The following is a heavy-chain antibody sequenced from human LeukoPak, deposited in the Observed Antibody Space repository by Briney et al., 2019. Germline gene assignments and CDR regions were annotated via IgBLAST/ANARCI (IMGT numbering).Heavy chain of an antibody. D-gene: IGHD4-17*01. CDR1: GGSISSSSYY. CDR3: ARQDYGDYAFDY. CDR2: IYYSGST. V-gene: IGHV4-39*01. Sequence: SETLSLTCTVSGGSISSSSYYWGWIRQPPGKGLEWIGNIYYSGSTYYNPSLKSRVTISVDTSNNQFSLKLSSVTAADTAVYYCARQDYGDYAFDYWGQGTLVTVSS. J-gene: IGHJ4*02.